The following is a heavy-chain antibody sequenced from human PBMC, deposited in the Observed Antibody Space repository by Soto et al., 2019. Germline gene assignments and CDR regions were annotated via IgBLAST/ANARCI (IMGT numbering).Heavy chain of an antibody. CDR3: THSLTIVSGQVIEYFQH. J-gene: IGHJ1*01. CDR1: GFSLSTSAVV. D-gene: IGHD1-26*01. V-gene: IGHV2-5*02. Sequence: QITLKESGPTLLKPTQTLTLTCTFSGFSLSTSAVVVGWISQPPGKALEWLALIYGDDDKRYSPSLKSTLTITTDTSKNQLVLPIPHMDPADTATYFCTHSLTIVSGQVIEYFQHWCQGTLLSVPS. CDR2: IYGDDDK.